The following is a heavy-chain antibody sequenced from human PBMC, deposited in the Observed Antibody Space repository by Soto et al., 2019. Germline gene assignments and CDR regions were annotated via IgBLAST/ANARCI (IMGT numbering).Heavy chain of an antibody. V-gene: IGHV3-53*01. Sequence: PGGSLRLSCAASGFTVNSNYMSWVRQAPGKGLEWVSIFYSGDNTFFAESVKGRFTISRDNSKNTVYLQMHSLRAEDTAVYYCARWASTPSVWFDPWGQGTLVTVSS. CDR3: ARWASTPSVWFDP. CDR1: GFTVNSNY. CDR2: FYSGDNT. J-gene: IGHJ5*02. D-gene: IGHD1-26*01.